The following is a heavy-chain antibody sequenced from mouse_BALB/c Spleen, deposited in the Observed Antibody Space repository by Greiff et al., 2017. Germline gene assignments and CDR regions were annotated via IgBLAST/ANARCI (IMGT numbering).Heavy chain of an antibody. CDR1: GYSITSGYY. CDR3: ARGDDSYYYAMDY. CDR2: ISYDGSN. J-gene: IGHJ4*01. V-gene: IGHV3-6*02. D-gene: IGHD2-4*01. Sequence: EVKLVESGPGLVKPSQSLSLTCSVTGYSITSGYYWNWIRQFPGNKLEWMGYISYDGSNNYNPSLKNRISITRDTSKNQFFLKLNSVTTEDTATYYCARGDDSYYYAMDYWGQGTSVTVSS.